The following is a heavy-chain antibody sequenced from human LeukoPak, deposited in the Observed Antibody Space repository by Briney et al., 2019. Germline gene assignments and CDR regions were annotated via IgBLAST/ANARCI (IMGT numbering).Heavy chain of an antibody. CDR1: GYSISSGYF. CDR2: LYHTGST. D-gene: IGHD5-18*01. Sequence: SETLSLTCSVSGYSISSGYFWGWIRQSPGQGLEWIGSLYHTGSTYYNPSLESRVTVSVDTSKNHFSLRLTSVTAADTAVYYCARARGVRHNYGTNYFDYWGQGIQVTVSS. J-gene: IGHJ4*02. CDR3: ARARGVRHNYGTNYFDY. V-gene: IGHV4-38-2*02.